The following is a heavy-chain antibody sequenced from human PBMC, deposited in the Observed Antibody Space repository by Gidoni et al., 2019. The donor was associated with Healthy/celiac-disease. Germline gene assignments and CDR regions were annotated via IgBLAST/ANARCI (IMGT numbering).Heavy chain of an antibody. V-gene: IGHV3-23*01. Sequence: EVQLLASGGGLVQPGGSLRLSCAASGFTFSSYAMSWVRQAPGKGLEWVSAISGSGGSTYYADSVKGRFTISRDNSKNTLYLQMNSLRAEDTAVYYCAKDVGYYDFWSGYYAFDYWGQGTLVTVSS. J-gene: IGHJ4*02. CDR1: GFTFSSYA. CDR2: ISGSGGST. D-gene: IGHD3-3*01. CDR3: AKDVGYYDFWSGYYAFDY.